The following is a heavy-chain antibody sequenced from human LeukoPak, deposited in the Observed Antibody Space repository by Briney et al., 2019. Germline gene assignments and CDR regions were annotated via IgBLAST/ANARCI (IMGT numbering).Heavy chain of an antibody. V-gene: IGHV1-2*02. D-gene: IGHD2-15*01. CDR3: ARDPSNSVGSRIYFDY. CDR1: GYTFTGYY. CDR2: INPNSGDT. J-gene: IGHJ4*02. Sequence: GASVKVSCKASGYTFTGYYMHWVRQAPGQGLEWMGWINPNSGDTNYAQKSQGRVTMTRDTSISTAYMELSRLRSDDTAVYYCARDPSNSVGSRIYFDYWGQGTLVTVSS.